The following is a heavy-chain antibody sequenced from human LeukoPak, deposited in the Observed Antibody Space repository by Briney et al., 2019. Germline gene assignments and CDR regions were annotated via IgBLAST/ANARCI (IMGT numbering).Heavy chain of an antibody. J-gene: IGHJ4*02. CDR3: ALRVVHGVF. CDR2: IYPGDSDT. Sequence: GGSLQISCKGSGYSFTSYWIGWVRQLPGKGLEWMGIIYPGDSDTRYSPSFQGQITISADKSISTAYQQWGRRRDGCALMYDSALRVVHGVFWDRGTLVTVSS. CDR1: GYSFTSYW. V-gene: IGHV5-51*01. D-gene: IGHD5-24*01.